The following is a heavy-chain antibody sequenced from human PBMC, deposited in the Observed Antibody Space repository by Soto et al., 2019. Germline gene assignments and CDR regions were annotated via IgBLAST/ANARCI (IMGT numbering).Heavy chain of an antibody. D-gene: IGHD2-15*01. J-gene: IGHJ6*03. CDR2: ISYDGSNK. V-gene: IGHV3-30*18. CDR1: GFTFSSYG. Sequence: QVQLVESGGGVVQPGRSLRLSCAASGFTFSSYGMHWVRQAPGKGLEWVAVISYDGSNKYYADSVKGRFTISRDNSKNTLYLQMNSLRAEDTAVYYCAKDGWDIVVVVAATDYYMDVWGKGTTVTVSS. CDR3: AKDGWDIVVVVAATDYYMDV.